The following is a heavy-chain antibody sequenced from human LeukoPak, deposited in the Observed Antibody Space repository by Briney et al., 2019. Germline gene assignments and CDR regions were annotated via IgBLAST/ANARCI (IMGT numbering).Heavy chain of an antibody. CDR1: GGSISSGNYY. D-gene: IGHD3-10*01. CDR3: ASHQYGSGSYYHDY. CDR2: ISTAGNT. V-gene: IGHV4-61*02. Sequence: SETLSLTCTVSGGSISSGNYYWTWIRQPARKGLEWIGRISTAGNTDYDPSLKSRLIISIDTSKNQFSLRLSSATAADTAVYYCASHQYGSGSYYHDYWGQGTLVTVSS. J-gene: IGHJ4*02.